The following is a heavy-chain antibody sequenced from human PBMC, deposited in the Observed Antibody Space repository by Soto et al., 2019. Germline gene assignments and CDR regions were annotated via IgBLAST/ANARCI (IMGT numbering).Heavy chain of an antibody. CDR3: ARGRLISLYYFDY. CDR1: GFTFSNYD. Sequence: EVQLVESGGGLVQPGGSLRLSCSASGFTFSNYDMHWVRQVTGKGLEWVSTIGTAGDTYYPGCVKGRFTISRENAKSSLYLQMNSLRAEDTAVYYCARGRLISLYYFDYWGQGTLVTVSS. CDR2: IGTAGDT. J-gene: IGHJ4*02. V-gene: IGHV3-13*01. D-gene: IGHD2-15*01.